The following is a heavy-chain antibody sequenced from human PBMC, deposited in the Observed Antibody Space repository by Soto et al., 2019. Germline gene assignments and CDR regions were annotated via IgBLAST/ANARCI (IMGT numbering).Heavy chain of an antibody. CDR3: AKASEWLFGNWFDP. J-gene: IGHJ5*02. V-gene: IGHV3-23*01. Sequence: PGGSLRLSCAASGFSFTDFAMSWVRQPPGKGLEGVSSISGTGGRTHYADSVKGRFSMSRDNSRNTLSLQMNSLRAEDTALYYCAKASEWLFGNWFDPWCQGALATVSS. CDR1: GFSFTDFA. D-gene: IGHD3-3*01. CDR2: ISGTGGRT.